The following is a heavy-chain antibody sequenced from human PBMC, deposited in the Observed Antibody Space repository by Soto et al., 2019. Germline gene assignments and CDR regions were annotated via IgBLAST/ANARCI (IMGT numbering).Heavy chain of an antibody. Sequence: SETLSLTCTVSGGSVSSGSYYWSWIRQPPGKGLEWIGYIYDGGSTNYNPSLKSRVTISVDTSKNQVSLRLSSVTAADTAVYYCARRNYYGSGSYPFDFWGQGTLVTVSS. D-gene: IGHD3-10*01. J-gene: IGHJ4*02. CDR3: ARRNYYGSGSYPFDF. CDR1: GGSVSSGSYY. V-gene: IGHV4-61*01. CDR2: IYDGGST.